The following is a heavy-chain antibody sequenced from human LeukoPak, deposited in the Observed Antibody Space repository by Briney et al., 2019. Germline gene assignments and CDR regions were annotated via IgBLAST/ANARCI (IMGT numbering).Heavy chain of an antibody. Sequence: GGSLRLSCAASGFTFSSYAMSWVRQAPGKGLEWVSAISGSGGSTYYADSVKGRFTISRDNSKNTLYLQMNSLRAEDTAVYYCAKDGEYDLLTTKDYWGQGTLVTVSS. CDR2: ISGSGGST. V-gene: IGHV3-23*01. D-gene: IGHD3-9*01. CDR3: AKDGEYDLLTTKDY. CDR1: GFTFSSYA. J-gene: IGHJ4*02.